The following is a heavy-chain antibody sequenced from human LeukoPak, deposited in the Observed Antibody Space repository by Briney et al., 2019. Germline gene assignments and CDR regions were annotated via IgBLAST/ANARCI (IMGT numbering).Heavy chain of an antibody. Sequence: PSETLSLTCTVSGGSISSSSYYWGWIRQPPGKGLQWIGSIYYSGSTYYNPSLKSRVTISVDTSKNQFSLKLSSVTAADTAVYYCARHNRNSGWYIYWGQGTLVTVSS. CDR2: IYYSGST. J-gene: IGHJ4*02. V-gene: IGHV4-39*01. CDR3: ARHNRNSGWYIY. D-gene: IGHD6-19*01. CDR1: GGSISSSSYY.